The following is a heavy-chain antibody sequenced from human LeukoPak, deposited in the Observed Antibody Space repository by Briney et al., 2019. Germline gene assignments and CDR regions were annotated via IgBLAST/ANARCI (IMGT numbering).Heavy chain of an antibody. CDR3: ARADVDTVATDI. CDR1: GGSISSYY. D-gene: IGHD5-12*01. V-gene: IGHV4-59*12. CDR2: IYHSGTT. Sequence: SETLSLTCTVSGGSISSYYWSWIRQPPGKGLEWIGYIYHSGTTYHNPSLKSRITILLDRSKNQFSLRLSSVTAADTAVYYCARADVDTVATDIWGQGTMVTVSS. J-gene: IGHJ3*02.